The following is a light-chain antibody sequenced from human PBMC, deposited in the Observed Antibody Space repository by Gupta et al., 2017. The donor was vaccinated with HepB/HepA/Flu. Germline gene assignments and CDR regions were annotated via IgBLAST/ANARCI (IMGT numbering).Light chain of an antibody. J-gene: IGKJ4*01. V-gene: IGKV3-11*01. CDR1: QSVSSY. CDR2: DAS. CDR3: QQRSNWPLT. Sequence: MVLPHYPATIYLSRGERATLSCRASQSVSSYLAWYQQKPGQAPRLLIYDASNRATGIPARFSGSGSETDFTLTISSLEPEDFAVYYCQQRSNWPLTFGGGTKVEIK.